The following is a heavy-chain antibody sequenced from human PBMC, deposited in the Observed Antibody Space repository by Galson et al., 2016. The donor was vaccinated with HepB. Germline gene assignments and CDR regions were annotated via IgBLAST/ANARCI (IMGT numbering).Heavy chain of an antibody. D-gene: IGHD2-2*01. Sequence: TLSLTCTVSGGSISSGGYYWSWIRQHPGKGLEWIWYIYYSGSTYYNPSLKSRVTISVDTSKNQFSLKLSSVTAADTAVYYCARGSYCSSTSCYPLAYYYYGMDVWGKGTTVTVSS. V-gene: IGHV4-31*03. CDR1: GGSISSGGYY. CDR3: ARGSYCSSTSCYPLAYYYYGMDV. J-gene: IGHJ6*04. CDR2: IYYSGST.